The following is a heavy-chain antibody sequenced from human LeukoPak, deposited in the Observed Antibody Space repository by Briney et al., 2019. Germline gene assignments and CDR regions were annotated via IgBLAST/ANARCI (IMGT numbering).Heavy chain of an antibody. V-gene: IGHV1-2*02. CDR1: GYTFTDYH. Sequence: ASVKVSCKASGYTFTDYHIHWVRQAPGQGLEWMGWINPNSGGTNYAQEFQGRVTMTRDTSISTAYMELSRLRSDDTAVYYCARENWYFDCWGQGTPVTVSS. CDR2: INPNSGGT. CDR3: ARENWYFDC. J-gene: IGHJ4*02.